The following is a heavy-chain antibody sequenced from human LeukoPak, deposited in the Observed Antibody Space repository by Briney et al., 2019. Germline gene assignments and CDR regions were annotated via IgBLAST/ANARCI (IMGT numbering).Heavy chain of an antibody. J-gene: IGHJ3*02. CDR2: INRDGSSA. Sequence: GGSLRLSCAASGFTFSSHWMHWVRQAPGKGLVWVSRINRDGSSARYVDSVKGRFTISRDNAKNTLYLQVDSLKAEDTAVYYCARDRGAVAVDAFDIWGQGTMVTVSS. CDR3: ARDRGAVAVDAFDI. D-gene: IGHD6-19*01. CDR1: GFTFSSHW. V-gene: IGHV3-74*01.